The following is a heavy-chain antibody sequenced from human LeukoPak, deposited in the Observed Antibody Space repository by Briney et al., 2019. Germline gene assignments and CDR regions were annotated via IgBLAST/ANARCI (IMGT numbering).Heavy chain of an antibody. V-gene: IGHV3-30*02. J-gene: IGHJ4*02. CDR2: IRSDGSNK. Sequence: PGGSLRLSCAGSGFSFSSYGMHWVRQAPGKGLEWMAFIRSDGSNKCYADSVKGRFTISRDNSKNTLYLQMNSLRAEDTAVYFCVRKALGYRLGYGDYWGQGTLVTVSS. CDR3: VRKALGYRLGYGDY. D-gene: IGHD5-12*01. CDR1: GFSFSSYG.